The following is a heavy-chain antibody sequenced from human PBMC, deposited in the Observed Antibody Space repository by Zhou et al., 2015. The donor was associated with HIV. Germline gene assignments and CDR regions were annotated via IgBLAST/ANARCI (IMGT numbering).Heavy chain of an antibody. CDR1: GGTFSSYA. D-gene: IGHD2-2*01. Sequence: QVQLVQSGAEVKKPGSSVKVSCKASGGTFSSYAISWVRQAPGQGLEWMGGIIPIFGTANYAQKFQGRVTITADESTSTAYMELSSLRSEDTAVYYCARAERDNLYCSSTSCYDRFDPWGQGTLVTVSS. CDR2: IIPIFGTA. CDR3: ARAERDNLYCSSTSCYDRFDP. V-gene: IGHV1-69*01. J-gene: IGHJ5*02.